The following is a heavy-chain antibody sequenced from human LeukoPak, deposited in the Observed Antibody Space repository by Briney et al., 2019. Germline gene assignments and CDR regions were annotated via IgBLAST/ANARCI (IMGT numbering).Heavy chain of an antibody. V-gene: IGHV1-69*05. CDR3: ATYYDFWSNDY. D-gene: IGHD3-3*01. CDR1: GYTFTSYA. Sequence: SVKVSCKAPGYTFTSYAISWVRQAPGQGLGWMGGIIPIFGTANYAQKFQGRVTITTDESTSTAYMELSSLRSEDTAVYYCATYYDFWSNDYWGQGTLVTVSS. J-gene: IGHJ4*02. CDR2: IIPIFGTA.